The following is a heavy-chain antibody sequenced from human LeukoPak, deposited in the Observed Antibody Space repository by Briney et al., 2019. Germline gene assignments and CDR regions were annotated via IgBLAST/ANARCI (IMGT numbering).Heavy chain of an antibody. J-gene: IGHJ4*02. CDR1: GGSMSSYY. CDR2: IYYSGST. Sequence: SETLSLTCTVSGGSMSSYYWSWIRQPPGKGLEWIGFIYYSGSTNYNPSLKSRVIMSVDTSKNQLSLKLSSVTAADTAVYYCARARNSGSYGVDYWGQGTLVTVSS. D-gene: IGHD1-26*01. CDR3: ARARNSGSYGVDY. V-gene: IGHV4-59*01.